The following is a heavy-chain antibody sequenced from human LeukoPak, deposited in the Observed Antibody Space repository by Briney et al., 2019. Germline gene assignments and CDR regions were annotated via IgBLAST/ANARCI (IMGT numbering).Heavy chain of an antibody. Sequence: PGGSLRLSCAASGFTFSSYSMNWVRQAPGKGLEWVSSITSSGSYIYYADSVKGRFTISRDNAKNSLSLQMNSLRAEDTAVYYCVRDGGVSGYDLLDYWGQGTLVTVSS. J-gene: IGHJ4*02. CDR2: ITSSGSYI. CDR3: VRDGGVSGYDLLDY. CDR1: GFTFSSYS. V-gene: IGHV3-21*01. D-gene: IGHD5-12*01.